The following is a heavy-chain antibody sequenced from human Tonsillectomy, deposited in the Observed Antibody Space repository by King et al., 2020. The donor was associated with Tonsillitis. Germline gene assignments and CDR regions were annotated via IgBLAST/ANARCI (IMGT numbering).Heavy chain of an antibody. CDR3: AKPPTGDSSGYYHY. Sequence: VQLVESGGGLVQPGGSLRLSCAASGFTFSSYAMSWVRQAPGKGLEWVSSIGASGGTTYYAVSVKGRFTVSRDNPKNTLSLQMNSLRAEDTAVYYCAKPPTGDSSGYYHYWGQGTLVTVSS. D-gene: IGHD3-22*01. J-gene: IGHJ4*02. V-gene: IGHV3-23*04. CDR2: IGASGGTT. CDR1: GFTFSSYA.